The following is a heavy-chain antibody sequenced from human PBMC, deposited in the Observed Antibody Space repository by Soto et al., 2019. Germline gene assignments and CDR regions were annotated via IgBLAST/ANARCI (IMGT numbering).Heavy chain of an antibody. V-gene: IGHV4-34*01. CDR1: GGSFSGYY. J-gene: IGHJ6*04. Sequence: QVQLQQWGAGLLKPSETLCLTCAVYGGSFSGYYWSWIRQPPGKGLEWIGEINHSGSTNYNPSLKSRVTISVDTSKNQFSLKLSSVTAADTAVYYCSGALVVPAAPLSLSSVWGKGTTVTVSS. D-gene: IGHD2-2*01. CDR3: SGALVVPAAPLSLSSV. CDR2: INHSGST.